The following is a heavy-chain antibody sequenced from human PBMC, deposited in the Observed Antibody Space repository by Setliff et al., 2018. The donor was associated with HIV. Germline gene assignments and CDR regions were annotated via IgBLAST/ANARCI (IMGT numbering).Heavy chain of an antibody. J-gene: IGHJ3*02. CDR2: VNSDGSSK. Sequence: GGSLRLSCAASGFTFDRYWMHWVRQAPGKGLVWVSRVNSDGSSKTYADSVKDRFTISRDNAKNTLYLQMNSLRAEDTGVYYCARPMEIGRHPVAGLRDAFDIWGQGTMVTVSS. V-gene: IGHV3-74*01. CDR3: ARPMEIGRHPVAGLRDAFDI. CDR1: GFTFDRYW. D-gene: IGHD6-19*01.